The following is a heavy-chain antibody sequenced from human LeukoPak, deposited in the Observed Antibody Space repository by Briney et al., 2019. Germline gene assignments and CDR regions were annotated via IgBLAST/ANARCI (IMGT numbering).Heavy chain of an antibody. V-gene: IGHV1-24*01. CDR3: ATGSSGYDYYYYYGMDV. CDR2: FDPEDGET. Sequence: GASVKVSCKVSGYTLTELSMHWVRQAPGKGLEWMGGFDPEDGETIYAQKFQGRVTMTEDTSTDTAYMELSSLRSEDTAVYYCATGSSGYDYYYYYGMDVWGQGTTVTVSS. CDR1: GYTLTELS. J-gene: IGHJ6*02. D-gene: IGHD3-22*01.